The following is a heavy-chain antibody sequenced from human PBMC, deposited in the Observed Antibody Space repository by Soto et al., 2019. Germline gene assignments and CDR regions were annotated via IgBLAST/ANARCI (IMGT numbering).Heavy chain of an antibody. CDR3: ARDLGAGLVDY. V-gene: IGHV1-18*01. J-gene: IGHJ4*02. Sequence: QVQLVQSGAEVKKPGASVKVSCKASGYTFTSYAISWVRQAPGQGLEWMGWINVYNGNTKDAQKLQGRVTMTTDTSTSTAYMELRSLRSDDTAVYYCARDLGAGLVDYWGQRTLVTVSS. CDR1: GYTFTSYA. CDR2: INVYNGNT. D-gene: IGHD6-19*01.